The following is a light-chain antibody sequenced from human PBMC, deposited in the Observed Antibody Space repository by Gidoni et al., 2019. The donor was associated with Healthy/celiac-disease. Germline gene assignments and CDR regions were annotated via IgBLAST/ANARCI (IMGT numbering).Light chain of an antibody. CDR3: QSYDSSLRDV. J-gene: IGLJ1*01. CDR2: GNS. V-gene: IGLV1-40*01. CDR1: SYNIGAGYD. Sequence: QSVLTQPPPVSGAPGQRVTISCTGSSYNIGAGYDVHWYQQLPGPAPKLLIYGNSNRPSGVPDRFSGSKSGTSASLAITGLQAEDEADYYCQSYDSSLRDVFGTGTKVTVL.